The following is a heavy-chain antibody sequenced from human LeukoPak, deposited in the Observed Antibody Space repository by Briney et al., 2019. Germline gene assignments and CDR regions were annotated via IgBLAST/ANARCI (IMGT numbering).Heavy chain of an antibody. CDR2: ISAYNGNT. V-gene: IGHV1-18*01. CDR3: ARATSTYYYDSSGYYLEY. CDR1: GYTFTSYG. D-gene: IGHD3-22*01. J-gene: IGHJ4*02. Sequence: ASVKVSCKASGYTFTSYGISWVRQAPGQGLEWMGWISAYNGNTNYAQKLQGRVTMTTDTSTSTAYMELRSLRSDDTAVYYCARATSTYYYDSSGYYLEYWGQGTLVTVSS.